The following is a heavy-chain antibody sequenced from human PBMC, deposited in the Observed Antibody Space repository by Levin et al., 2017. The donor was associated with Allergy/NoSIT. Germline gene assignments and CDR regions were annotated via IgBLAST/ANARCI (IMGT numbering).Heavy chain of an antibody. CDR2: ISWNSGSI. J-gene: IGHJ4*02. D-gene: IGHD6-13*01. V-gene: IGHV3-9*01. CDR1: GFTFDDYA. Sequence: SCAASGFTFDDYAMHWVRQAPGKGLEWVSGISWNSGSIGYADSVKGRFTISRDNAKNSLYLQMNSLRAEDTALYYCAKDALSSSWYYFDYWGQGTLVTVSS. CDR3: AKDALSSSWYYFDY.